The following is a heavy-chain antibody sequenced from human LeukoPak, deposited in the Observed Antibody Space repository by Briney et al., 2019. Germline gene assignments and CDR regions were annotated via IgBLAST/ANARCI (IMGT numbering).Heavy chain of an antibody. D-gene: IGHD3-3*01. J-gene: IGHJ4*02. CDR2: IFYTGST. CDR3: ARENEDYDFWSGYRYFDY. Sequence: PSETLSLTCTVSGGSISSYYWSWIRQPPGKGLEWLGYIFYTGSTNYNPSLKSRVTISVDTSKNQFSLKLSSVTAADTAVYYCARENEDYDFWSGYRYFDYWGQGTLVTVSS. V-gene: IGHV4-59*01. CDR1: GGSISSYY.